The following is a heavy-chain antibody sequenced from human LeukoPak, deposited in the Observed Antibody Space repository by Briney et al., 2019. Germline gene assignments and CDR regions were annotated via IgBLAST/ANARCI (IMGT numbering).Heavy chain of an antibody. V-gene: IGHV1-8*03. Sequence: ASVKVSCKASGYTFTSYDINWVRQATGQGLEWMGWMNPNSGNTGYAQKFQGRVTITADKSTSTAYMELSSLRSEDTAVYYCARDPRYSGLGNYWGQGTLVTVSS. D-gene: IGHD5-12*01. CDR3: ARDPRYSGLGNY. CDR1: GYTFTSYD. CDR2: MNPNSGNT. J-gene: IGHJ4*02.